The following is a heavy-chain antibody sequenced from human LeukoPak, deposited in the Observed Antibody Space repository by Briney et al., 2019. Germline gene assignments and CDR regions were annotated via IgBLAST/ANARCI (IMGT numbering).Heavy chain of an antibody. J-gene: IGHJ5*02. Sequence: SETLSLTCTVSGGSISSSSYYWGWIRQPPGKGLEWIGSIYYSGSTYYNPSLKSRVTISVDTSKNQFSLKLSSVTAADTAVYYCARDRLDTAMVNWFDPWGQGTLVTVSS. CDR3: ARDRLDTAMVNWFDP. CDR1: GGSISSSSYY. D-gene: IGHD5-18*01. V-gene: IGHV4-39*07. CDR2: IYYSGST.